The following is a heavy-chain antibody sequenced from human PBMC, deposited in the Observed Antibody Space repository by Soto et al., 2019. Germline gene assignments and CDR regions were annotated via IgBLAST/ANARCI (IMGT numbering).Heavy chain of an antibody. CDR1: GGSFTGYV. D-gene: IGHD3-22*01. CDR3: ARGYGYFRQ. J-gene: IGHJ4*02. Sequence: PSETLSLTCDVSGGSFTGYVCNWIRQSPGKGLEWIGEISYSGRTSYNPSLKPRVTVSVDTARTQFSPNLPSVTDADTAFYYCARGYGYFRQWGQGVLVTVSS. V-gene: IGHV4-34*01. CDR2: ISYSGRT.